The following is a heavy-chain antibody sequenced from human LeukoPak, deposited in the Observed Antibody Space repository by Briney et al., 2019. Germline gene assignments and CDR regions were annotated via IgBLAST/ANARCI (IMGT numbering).Heavy chain of an antibody. J-gene: IGHJ5*02. CDR1: GGTFSSHA. D-gene: IGHD6-19*01. Sequence: ASVKVSCKASGGTFSSHAISWVRQAPGQGLEWMGGIIPIFGTANYAQKFQGRVTMTTDTSTSTAYMELRSLRSDDTAVYYCARNLISGWYWGWFDPWGQGTLVTVSS. CDR3: ARNLISGWYWGWFDP. CDR2: IIPIFGTA. V-gene: IGHV1-69*05.